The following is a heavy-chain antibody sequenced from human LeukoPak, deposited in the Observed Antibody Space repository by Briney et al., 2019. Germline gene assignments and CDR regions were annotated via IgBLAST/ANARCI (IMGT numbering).Heavy chain of an antibody. V-gene: IGHV4-59*08. CDR3: ASQVYGGNSVWFDP. Sequence: SETLSLTCTVSGGSISSYYWSWIRQPPGKGLEWIGYIYYSGSTNYNPSLKSRVTISVDTSKNQFSLKLSSVTAADTAVYYCASQVYGGNSVWFDPWGQGTLVTVSS. CDR2: IYYSGST. CDR1: GGSISSYY. D-gene: IGHD4-23*01. J-gene: IGHJ5*02.